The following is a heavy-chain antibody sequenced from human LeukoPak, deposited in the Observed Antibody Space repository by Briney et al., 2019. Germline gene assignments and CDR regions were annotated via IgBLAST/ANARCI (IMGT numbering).Heavy chain of an antibody. V-gene: IGHV1-69*13. CDR1: GGTFSSYA. Sequence: ASVKVSCKASGGTFSSYAISWVRQAPGQGLEWMGGIIPIFGTANYAQKFQGRVTITADESTSTAYMELSSQRSEDTAVYYCARDMCSSTSCYTDHDAFDIWGQGTMVTVSS. J-gene: IGHJ3*02. D-gene: IGHD2-2*02. CDR2: IIPIFGTA. CDR3: ARDMCSSTSCYTDHDAFDI.